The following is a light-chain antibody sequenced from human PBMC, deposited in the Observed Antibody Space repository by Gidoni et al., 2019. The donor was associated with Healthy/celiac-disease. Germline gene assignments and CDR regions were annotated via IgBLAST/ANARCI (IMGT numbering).Light chain of an antibody. V-gene: IGLV2-11*01. CDR1: SSDVGGYTD. J-gene: IGLJ3*02. CDR3: CSYAGSYTWV. Sequence: QPALTPPRHVSGAPGQPATISCTGTSSDVGGYTDVSWYQQHPGKAPKLMIYDVSKRPSGVPDRFSGSKSGNTASLTISGLQAEDEADYYCCSYAGSYTWVFGGGTKLTVL. CDR2: DVS.